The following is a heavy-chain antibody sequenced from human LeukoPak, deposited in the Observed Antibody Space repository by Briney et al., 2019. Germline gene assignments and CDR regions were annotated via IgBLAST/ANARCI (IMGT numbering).Heavy chain of an antibody. CDR3: ARVGSGRSFDY. V-gene: IGHV4-4*07. D-gene: IGHD6-19*01. Sequence: SEPLSLTCTVSGGSISSYYWSWLRQPAGRGLEWIGRIQTRRSTNYNPSLKSRVTMSVDTSKNKFSLKVNSVTAADTAVYYCARVGSGRSFDYWGQGTLVTVS. CDR2: IQTRRST. CDR1: GGSISSYY. J-gene: IGHJ4*02.